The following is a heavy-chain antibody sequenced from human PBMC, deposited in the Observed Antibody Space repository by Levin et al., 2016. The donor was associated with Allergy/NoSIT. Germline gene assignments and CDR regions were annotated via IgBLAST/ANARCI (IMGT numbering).Heavy chain of an antibody. J-gene: IGHJ3*02. D-gene: IGHD3-10*01. Sequence: ASVKVSCKASGYTFGNYGITWVRQAPGLGLEWMGWISAYNGDTNYAQKVQDRATMTTDTSTSTAYMELRSLRSDDTAVYYCARGSSRVTAGGDIWGRGTMVTVSS. CDR2: ISAYNGDT. CDR3: ARGSSRVTAGGDI. CDR1: GYTFGNYG. V-gene: IGHV1-18*01.